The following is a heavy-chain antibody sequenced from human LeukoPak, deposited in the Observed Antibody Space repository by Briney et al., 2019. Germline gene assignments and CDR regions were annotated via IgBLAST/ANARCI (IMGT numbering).Heavy chain of an antibody. J-gene: IGHJ4*02. CDR3: ARHLQPLTMTTGFDY. CDR1: GAPISTSSHY. V-gene: IGHV4-39*01. CDR2: IYSSGSF. Sequence: SETLSLTCNVSGAPISTSSHYWGWIRQSPGKGLEWIGDIYSSGSFYYNPSLRSRATISVDTSKNEFSLRLSSVTAADTAVYYCARHLQPLTMTTGFDYWGLGALVTVSS. D-gene: IGHD5-18*01.